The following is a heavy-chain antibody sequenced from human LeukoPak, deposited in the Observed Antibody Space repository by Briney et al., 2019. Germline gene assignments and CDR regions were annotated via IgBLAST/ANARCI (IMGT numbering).Heavy chain of an antibody. D-gene: IGHD1-26*01. Sequence: GESLKISCKGSGYSFTSYWIGWVRQMPGKGLEWMGIIYPGDSDTRYSPSFQGQVTTSADRSINTAYLQWSSLKASDTAMYYCARTPFQTYSGSYYYFDYWGQGTLVTVSS. CDR1: GYSFTSYW. J-gene: IGHJ4*02. CDR3: ARTPFQTYSGSYYYFDY. CDR2: IYPGDSDT. V-gene: IGHV5-51*01.